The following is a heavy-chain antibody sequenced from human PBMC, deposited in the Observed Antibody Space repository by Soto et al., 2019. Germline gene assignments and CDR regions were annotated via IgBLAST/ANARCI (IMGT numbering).Heavy chain of an antibody. D-gene: IGHD2-15*01. CDR3: AHKGGRGAGMDV. V-gene: IGHV2-5*02. CDR2: IYWDGDK. CDR1: GFSLSTSGVG. J-gene: IGHJ6*02. Sequence: QITLKESGPTLVKPTQTLTVTCTFSGFSLSTSGVGVAWIRQPPGKALEWLALIYWDGDKRYSPFLKRRLTITKDTSENQVVLTLSNMDPVDTATYYCAHKGGRGAGMDVWGQGTTVTVSS.